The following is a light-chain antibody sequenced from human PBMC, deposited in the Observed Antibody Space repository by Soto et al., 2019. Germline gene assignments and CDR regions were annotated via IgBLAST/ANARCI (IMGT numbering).Light chain of an antibody. CDR1: QSVSSY. CDR3: QQRSNWPLYT. J-gene: IGKJ2*01. V-gene: IGKV3-11*01. Sequence: EIVLTQSPATLSLYPGERATLSCRASQSVSSYLAWFQQKPGQGPRLLIYAASSRATGIPARFSGSGSGTDFTLTISSLEPEDFAVYYCQQRSNWPLYTFGQGTKLEIK. CDR2: AAS.